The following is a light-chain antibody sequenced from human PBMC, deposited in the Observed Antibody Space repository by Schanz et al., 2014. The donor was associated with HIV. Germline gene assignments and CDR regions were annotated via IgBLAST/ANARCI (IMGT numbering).Light chain of an antibody. CDR1: SSNIKMNA. CDR2: ATY. Sequence: QSVLTQPPSASGTPGQRVTISCSGSSSNIKMNAVHWYQPLPGTGPKLLIYATYNRPSGVPDRFSGSGSDTSASLAISGLQSEDEADYYCAGWDDSLNVWVFGGGTKVTVL. J-gene: IGLJ3*02. CDR3: AGWDDSLNVWV. V-gene: IGLV1-44*01.